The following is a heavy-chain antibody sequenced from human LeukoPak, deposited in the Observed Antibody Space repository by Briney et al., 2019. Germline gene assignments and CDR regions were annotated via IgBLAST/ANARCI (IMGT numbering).Heavy chain of an antibody. J-gene: IGHJ5*02. D-gene: IGHD2-2*01. Sequence: ASVKVSCKAAGYTFIRYGISWVRQAPGQGLEWMGWISAYNGNTKNVQKFQGRVTMTTDTSTSIAYMELRSLRSDDTAVYYCARQRGCSSTSCYRSPDIRWFDPWGQGTLVTVSS. CDR3: ARQRGCSSTSCYRSPDIRWFDP. V-gene: IGHV1-18*01. CDR1: GYTFIRYG. CDR2: ISAYNGNT.